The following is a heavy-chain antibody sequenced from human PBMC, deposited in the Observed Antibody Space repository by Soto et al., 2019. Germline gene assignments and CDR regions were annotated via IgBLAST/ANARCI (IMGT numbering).Heavy chain of an antibody. CDR1: GDSVSSNSAA. D-gene: IGHD2-15*01. Sequence: SQTLSLTCAISGDSVSSNSAAWNWIRQSPSRGLEWLGRTYYRSKWYNDYAVSVKSRITINPDKSKNQFSLQLNSVTPEDTAVYYCARSTLCSGGSCYSFDPWGQGTLVTVSS. J-gene: IGHJ5*02. CDR2: TYYRSKWYN. CDR3: ARSTLCSGGSCYSFDP. V-gene: IGHV6-1*01.